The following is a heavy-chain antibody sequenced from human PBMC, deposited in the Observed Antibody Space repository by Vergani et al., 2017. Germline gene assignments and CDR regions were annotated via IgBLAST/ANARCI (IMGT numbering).Heavy chain of an antibody. J-gene: IGHJ5*02. CDR2: IYYSGST. CDR1: GGSISSYY. D-gene: IGHD3-3*01. V-gene: IGHV4-59*01. Sequence: QVQLQESGPGLVKPSENLSLTCTVSGGSISSYYWSWIRQPPGKGLEWIGYIYYSGSTNYNPSLKSRVTISVDTSKNQFSLKLSSVTAADTAVYYCARAHDDFWSGQKNWFDPWGQGTLVTVSS. CDR3: ARAHDDFWSGQKNWFDP.